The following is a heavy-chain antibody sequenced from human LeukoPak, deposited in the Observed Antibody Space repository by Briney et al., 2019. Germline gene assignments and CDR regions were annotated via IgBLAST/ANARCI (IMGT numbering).Heavy chain of an antibody. V-gene: IGHV4-39*01. J-gene: IGHJ3*02. D-gene: IGHD2-2*01. CDR1: GGSISSSSYY. CDR3: ARQWGDIVVVPAAIRGAFDI. CDR2: IYYSGST. Sequence: SETLSLTCTVSGGSISSSSYYWGWIRQPPGKGLEWIGSIYYSGSTYYNPSLKSRVTISVDTSKNQFSLKLSSVTAADTAVYYCARQWGDIVVVPAAIRGAFDIWGQGTMVTVSS.